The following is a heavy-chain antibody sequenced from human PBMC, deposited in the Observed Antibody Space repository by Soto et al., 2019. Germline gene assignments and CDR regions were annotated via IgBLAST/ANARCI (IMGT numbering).Heavy chain of an antibody. D-gene: IGHD5-18*01. J-gene: IGHJ4*02. V-gene: IGHV3-23*01. CDR3: AKDRGYSYGYGFDY. CDR1: GFTFTNYA. CDR2: ISATGGSY. Sequence: PGGSLRLSCAASGFTFTNYAAAWVRQVPGKGREWVSTISATGGSYYYAGSVKGRFTISRDNSKSTLYLQMNSLRAEDTALYYCAKDRGYSYGYGFDYWGKGTLVTVSS.